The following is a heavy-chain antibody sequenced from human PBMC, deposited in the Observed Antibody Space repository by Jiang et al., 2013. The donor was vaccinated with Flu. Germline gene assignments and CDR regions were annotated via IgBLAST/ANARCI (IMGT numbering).Heavy chain of an antibody. CDR1: GFSLSTKGMC. V-gene: IGHV2-70*01. Sequence: KPTQTLTLTCTFSGFSLSTKGMCVSWIRQPPGKSLEWLALIDWDDDKYYSASLKPRLTIAQDTSKNQVVLTMTNMGPEDTATYYCARDDLITGTTGDPSYYGLDVWGQGDHGHRLL. CDR2: IDWDDDK. CDR3: ARDDLITGTTGDPSYYGLDV. D-gene: IGHD1-7*01. J-gene: IGHJ6*02.